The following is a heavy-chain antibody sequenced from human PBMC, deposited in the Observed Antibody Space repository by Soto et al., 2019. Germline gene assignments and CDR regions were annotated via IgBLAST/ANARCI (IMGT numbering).Heavy chain of an antibody. CDR3: ARDAPPVLRYFDWSLPLGMDV. D-gene: IGHD3-9*01. V-gene: IGHV1-3*01. Sequence: ASVKVSCKASGYTFTSYGISWVRQAPGQRLEWMGWINAGNGNTKYSQKFQGRVTITRDTSASTAYMELSSLRSEDTAVYYCARDAPPVLRYFDWSLPLGMDVWGQGTTVTVSS. J-gene: IGHJ6*02. CDR2: INAGNGNT. CDR1: GYTFTSYG.